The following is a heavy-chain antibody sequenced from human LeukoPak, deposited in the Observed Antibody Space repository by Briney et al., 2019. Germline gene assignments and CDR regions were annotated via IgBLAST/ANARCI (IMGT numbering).Heavy chain of an antibody. CDR3: APPFRGAGRPDY. J-gene: IGHJ4*02. V-gene: IGHV4-39*01. CDR1: GGSISRSSYY. Sequence: SSETLSLTCTLSGGSISRSSYYWGGLRAPPGKGLEGIVSLYFNGRTYYNSSLRSRATTSVDTPKNQFSLNLNSVTAADTAVYYCAPPFRGAGRPDYWGQGTLVTVSS. D-gene: IGHD6-6*01. CDR2: LYFNGRT.